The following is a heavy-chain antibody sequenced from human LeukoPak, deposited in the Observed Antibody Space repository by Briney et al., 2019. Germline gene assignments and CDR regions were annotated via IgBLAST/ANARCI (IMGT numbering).Heavy chain of an antibody. Sequence: AASVKVSCKASGGTFSSYAISWVRQAPGQGLEWMGWINPNSGGTNYAQKFQGRVTMTRDTSISTAYMELSRLRSDDTAVYYCARGPLQTAMVPEWGQGTLVTVSS. CDR3: ARGPLQTAMVPE. J-gene: IGHJ4*02. CDR1: GGTFSSYA. V-gene: IGHV1-2*02. D-gene: IGHD5-18*01. CDR2: INPNSGGT.